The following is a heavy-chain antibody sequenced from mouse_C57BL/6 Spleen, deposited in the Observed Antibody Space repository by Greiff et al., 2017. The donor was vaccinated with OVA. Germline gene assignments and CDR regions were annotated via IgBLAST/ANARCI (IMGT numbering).Heavy chain of an antibody. J-gene: IGHJ4*01. CDR2: INPSSGYT. CDR3: AKVYCCGSSSYARDY. CDR1: GYTFTSYW. V-gene: IGHV1-7*01. D-gene: IGHD1-1*01. Sequence: VQLQQSGAELAKPGASVKLSCKASGYTFTSYWMHWVKQRPGQGLEWIGYINPSSGYTYYNQKFKGKATLTADKSSSTAYMQLSSLTYEDSAVCYCAKVYCCGSSSYARDYWGQGTSGTVSS.